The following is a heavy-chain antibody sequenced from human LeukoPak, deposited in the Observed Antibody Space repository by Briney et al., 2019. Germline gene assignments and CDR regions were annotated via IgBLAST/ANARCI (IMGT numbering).Heavy chain of an antibody. J-gene: IGHJ4*02. V-gene: IGHV3-33*01. CDR1: GFTFSSYG. D-gene: IGHD2-15*01. Sequence: GGSLRLSCAASGFTFSSYGMHWVRQAPGKGLEWVAVIWYDGSNKYYADSVKGRFTISRDNSKNTLYLQMNSLRAEDTAVYYCARVLGYCSGGSCYQGGYFDYWGQGTLVTVSS. CDR3: ARVLGYCSGGSCYQGGYFDY. CDR2: IWYDGSNK.